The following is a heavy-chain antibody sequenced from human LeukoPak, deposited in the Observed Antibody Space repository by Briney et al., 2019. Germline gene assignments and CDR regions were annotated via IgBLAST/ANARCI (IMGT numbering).Heavy chain of an antibody. V-gene: IGHV3-7*03. CDR3: AGGTGFIIKD. Sequence: PGGSLRLSCAASGFTFSLYWRNWVRRAPGKGLEWVVNIKQDGSEKNYVDSVKGRFTISRDNAKNSLYLQMNNLRVEDTAMYYCAGGTGFIIKDWGQGTLVTVSS. J-gene: IGHJ4*02. CDR1: GFTFSLYW. D-gene: IGHD3-9*01. CDR2: IKQDGSEK.